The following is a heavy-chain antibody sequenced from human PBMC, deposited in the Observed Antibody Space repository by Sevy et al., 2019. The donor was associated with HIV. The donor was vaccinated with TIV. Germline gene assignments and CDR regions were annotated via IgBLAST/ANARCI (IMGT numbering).Heavy chain of an antibody. D-gene: IGHD6-19*01. V-gene: IGHV3-11*01. Sequence: GGSLRLSCAASGFTFSDYYMSWIRQAPGKGLEWVSYISSSGSTIYYADSVKGRFTISRDNAKNSLYLQMNSLGAEDTAVYYCARDLAIAVAGTAPAMDYWGQGTLVTVSS. CDR1: GFTFSDYY. CDR3: ARDLAIAVAGTAPAMDY. J-gene: IGHJ4*02. CDR2: ISSSGSTI.